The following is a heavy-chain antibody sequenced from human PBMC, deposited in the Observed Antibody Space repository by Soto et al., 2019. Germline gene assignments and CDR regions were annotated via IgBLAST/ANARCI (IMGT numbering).Heavy chain of an antibody. J-gene: IGHJ4*02. Sequence: EVQVVESGGGFVEPGGSLRLSCAASGFSFTSACLTWVRQAPGKGLEWVGRIKSATDGGTTAFAAPVKDRFTMSRDDAENPASLKMNSLKTEDTAISCCVDHVTISGAPGIYWGQGILVTVSS. D-gene: IGHD1-20*01. CDR1: GFSFTSAC. CDR2: IKSATDGGTT. V-gene: IGHV3-15*07. CDR3: VDHVTISGAPGIY.